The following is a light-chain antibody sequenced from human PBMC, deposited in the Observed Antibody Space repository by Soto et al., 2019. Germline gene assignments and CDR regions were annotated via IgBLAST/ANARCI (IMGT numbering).Light chain of an antibody. V-gene: IGLV8-61*01. CDR3: VLYMGSVPV. CDR1: SGSVSTSYY. Sequence: QTVVTQEPSFSVSPGGTVTLTCVLSSGSVSTSYYPSWYQQTPGQAPRTLIYRTNTRSSGVPDRFSGSILGNKAALTITGAQADDESDYYCVLYMGSVPVFGGGTKLTVL. CDR2: RTN. J-gene: IGLJ2*01.